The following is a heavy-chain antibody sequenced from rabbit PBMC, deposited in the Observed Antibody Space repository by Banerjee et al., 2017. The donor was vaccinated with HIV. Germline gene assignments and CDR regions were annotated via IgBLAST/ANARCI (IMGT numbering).Heavy chain of an antibody. V-gene: IGHV1S45*01. D-gene: IGHD1-1*01. Sequence: QQQLEESGGDLVKPGASLTLTCTASGFSFSSSYVMCWVRQTPGKGLEWIACMYVDSSGSTYYASWAKGRFTISKTSSTTVTLQTTSLTAADTATYFCARSFSGWYYFNLWGPGTLVTVS. CDR2: MYVDSSGST. CDR1: GFSFSSSYV. J-gene: IGHJ4*01. CDR3: ARSFSGWYYFNL.